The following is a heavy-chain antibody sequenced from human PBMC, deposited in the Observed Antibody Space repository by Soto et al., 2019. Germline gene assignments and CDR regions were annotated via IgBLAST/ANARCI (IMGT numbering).Heavy chain of an antibody. CDR1: GYTFTSYD. V-gene: IGHV1-8*01. Sequence: ASLKVSCKASGYTFTSYDINWLRQATGQGLEWMGWMNPNSGNTGYAQKFQGRVTMTRNTSISTAYMELSSLRSEDTAVYYCARGIGRSLSSYYYMDVWGKGTTVTVSS. CDR2: MNPNSGNT. D-gene: IGHD1-26*01. J-gene: IGHJ6*03. CDR3: ARGIGRSLSSYYYMDV.